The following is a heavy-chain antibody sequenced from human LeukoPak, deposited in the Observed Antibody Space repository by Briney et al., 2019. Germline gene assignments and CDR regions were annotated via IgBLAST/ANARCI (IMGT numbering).Heavy chain of an antibody. CDR2: LNTNSGNT. J-gene: IGHJ4*02. V-gene: IGHV1-8*02. Sequence: ASVRVSCKASGYTFTNYDINWVRQATGQGLEWMGWLNTNSGNTGYAQKFQGRVAMTRDTSISTAYMELSSLRSEDTAIYYCMRVYGXADYXXQGTLVTVS. CDR3: MRVYGXADY. CDR1: GYTFTNYD. D-gene: IGHD1-26*01.